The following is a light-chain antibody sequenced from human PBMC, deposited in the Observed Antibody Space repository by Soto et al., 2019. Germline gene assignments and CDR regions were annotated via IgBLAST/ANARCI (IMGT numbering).Light chain of an antibody. CDR1: QSISSW. V-gene: IGKV1-5*03. J-gene: IGKJ1*01. CDR3: QQYKSYPWT. CDR2: KAS. Sequence: DNHMTQSPSTLSASVGDRVTITCRAGQSISSWLAWYQQKPGKAPNLLIYKASSLRSGVPSRFSGSGSGTEFTLTISSLQPDDSATYYCQQYKSYPWTFGQGTKVDIK.